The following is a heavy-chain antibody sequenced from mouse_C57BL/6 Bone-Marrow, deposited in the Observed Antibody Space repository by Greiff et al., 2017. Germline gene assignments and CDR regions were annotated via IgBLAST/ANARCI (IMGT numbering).Heavy chain of an antibody. J-gene: IGHJ2*01. CDR3: ARTITTVALYY. D-gene: IGHD1-1*01. CDR2: INPSTGGT. Sequence: EVQLQQSGPELVKPGASVKISCKASGYSFTGYYMNWVKQSPEKSLEWIGEINPSTGGTTYNQKFKAKATLTVDKSSSTAYMQLKSLTSEDSAVYYCARTITTVALYYWGQGTTLTVSS. CDR1: GYSFTGYY. V-gene: IGHV1-42*01.